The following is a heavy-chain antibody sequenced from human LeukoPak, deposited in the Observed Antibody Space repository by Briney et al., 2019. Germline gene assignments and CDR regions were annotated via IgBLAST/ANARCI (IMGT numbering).Heavy chain of an antibody. CDR2: ISDDGSGT. Sequence: GGSLRLSCAASGFTFSSYAMSWVRQAPGQGLEWVSSISDDGSGTYHADSVKGRFTVSRDNSKSTLYLHMRSLRAEDTAVYYCAKGSSPLGHFDYWGQGTLVTVSS. CDR3: AKGSSPLGHFDY. V-gene: IGHV3-23*01. D-gene: IGHD6-13*01. J-gene: IGHJ4*02. CDR1: GFTFSSYA.